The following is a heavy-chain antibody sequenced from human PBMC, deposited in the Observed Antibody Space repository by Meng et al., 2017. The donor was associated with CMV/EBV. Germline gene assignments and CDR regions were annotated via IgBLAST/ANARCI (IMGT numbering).Heavy chain of an antibody. D-gene: IGHD1-26*01. CDR3: AGEGMVGYYYDYGMDV. CDR2: IYYSGST. V-gene: IGHV4-39*06. CDR1: GGSISSSSYY. Sequence: PETLSLTCTVSGGSISSSSYYWGWIRQPPGKGLEWIGSIYYSGSTYYNPSLKSRVTISVDTSKNQLPLKLGSVTAADTAVYYCAGEGMVGYYYDYGMDVWGQGTTVTVSS. J-gene: IGHJ6*02.